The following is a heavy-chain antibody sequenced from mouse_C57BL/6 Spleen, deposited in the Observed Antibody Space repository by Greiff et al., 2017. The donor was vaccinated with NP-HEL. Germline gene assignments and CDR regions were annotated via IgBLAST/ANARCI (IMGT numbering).Heavy chain of an antibody. Sequence: QVQLQQPGAELVKPGASVKMSCKASCYTFTSYWITWVKQRPGQGLEWIGDIYPGSGSTNYNEEFKSKATLTVDTSSSTAYMQLSSLTSEDSAVYYCARGKDYYAMDYWGQGTSVTVSS. J-gene: IGHJ4*01. CDR3: ARGKDYYAMDY. CDR1: CYTFTSYW. V-gene: IGHV1-55*01. CDR2: IYPGSGST.